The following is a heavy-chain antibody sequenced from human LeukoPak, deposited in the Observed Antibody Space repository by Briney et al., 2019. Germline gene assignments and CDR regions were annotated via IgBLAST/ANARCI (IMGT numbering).Heavy chain of an antibody. V-gene: IGHV4-59*01. Sequence: SETLSLTCTVSGGSISSYYWSWIRQPPGKGLEWIGYIYYSGSTNYNPSLKSRVTISVDTSKNQFSLKLSSVTAADTAVYYCAREVRYDFWICSKNWFDPWGQGTLVTVSS. CDR3: AREVRYDFWICSKNWFDP. J-gene: IGHJ5*02. CDR1: GGSISSYY. CDR2: IYYSGST. D-gene: IGHD3-3*01.